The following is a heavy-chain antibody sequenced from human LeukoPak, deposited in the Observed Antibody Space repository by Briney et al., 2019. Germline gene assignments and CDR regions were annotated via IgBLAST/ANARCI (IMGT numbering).Heavy chain of an antibody. CDR2: INPSGGST. V-gene: IGHV1-46*01. CDR1: GYTFTSYY. J-gene: IGHJ4*02. D-gene: IGHD5-18*01. CDR3: ARDRIWDTAMVLGHFDY. Sequence: ASVTDSCMASGYTFTSYYMHWVRQAPGQGLEWMGLINPSGGSTSYAQKFQGRVTMTRDTSTSTVYMELSSLRSEDTAVYYCARDRIWDTAMVLGHFDYWGQGTLVTVSS.